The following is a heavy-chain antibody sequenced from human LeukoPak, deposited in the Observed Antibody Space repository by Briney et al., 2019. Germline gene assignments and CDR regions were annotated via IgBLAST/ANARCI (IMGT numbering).Heavy chain of an antibody. CDR2: TSGSGGNT. D-gene: IGHD4-17*01. V-gene: IGHV3-23*01. Sequence: GGSLRLSCAASGFTFSSYAMSWVRQAPGKGLEWVSATSGSGGNTYYADSVKGRFTISRDNSKNTLYLQMNSLRAEDAAVYYCARRGESTNYGDYRFDSWGQGTLVTVSS. CDR1: GFTFSSYA. J-gene: IGHJ4*02. CDR3: ARRGESTNYGDYRFDS.